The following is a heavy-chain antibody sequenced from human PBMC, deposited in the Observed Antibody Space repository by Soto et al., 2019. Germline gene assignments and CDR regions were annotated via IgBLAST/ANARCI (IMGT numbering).Heavy chain of an antibody. CDR1: GYTLTELS. D-gene: IGHD4-4*01. V-gene: IGHV1-24*01. Sequence: ASVKVSCKVSGYTLTELSMHWVRQAPGKGLEWMGGFDPEDGETIYAQKFQGRVTMTEDTSTDTAYMELSSLRSEDTAVYYCATTMTTRMGLSFWGQGTLVTVSS. J-gene: IGHJ4*02. CDR2: FDPEDGET. CDR3: ATTMTTRMGLSF.